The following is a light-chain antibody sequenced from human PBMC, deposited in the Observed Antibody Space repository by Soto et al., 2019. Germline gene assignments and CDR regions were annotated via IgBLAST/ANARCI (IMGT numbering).Light chain of an antibody. J-gene: IGKJ5*01. CDR3: QQSCSTIT. Sequence: DIQMTQSPSSLSASVGARVTITCRASQTISTYLNWYQQKTGKAPKLLISAASSLRSGVPSRFSGSGSGTDFTLTISSLQLEDFATYDCQQSCSTITFGQGTRLEIK. CDR1: QTISTY. V-gene: IGKV1-39*01. CDR2: AAS.